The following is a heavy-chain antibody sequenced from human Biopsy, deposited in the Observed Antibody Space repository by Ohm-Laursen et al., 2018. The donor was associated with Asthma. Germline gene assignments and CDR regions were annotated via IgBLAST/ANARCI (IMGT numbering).Heavy chain of an antibody. Sequence: SVKVSCKASGGSFSNFAFSWVRQAPGHGLEWMGTILTKFDITSYAEKFQGRVTITADKSTSTTYMELSRLRSEDTAVYYCARSYDTDSYPVLVLDYWGQGTLVTVS. CDR1: GGSFSNFA. CDR3: ARSYDTDSYPVLVLDY. CDR2: ILTKFDIT. J-gene: IGHJ4*02. D-gene: IGHD3-22*01. V-gene: IGHV1-69*04.